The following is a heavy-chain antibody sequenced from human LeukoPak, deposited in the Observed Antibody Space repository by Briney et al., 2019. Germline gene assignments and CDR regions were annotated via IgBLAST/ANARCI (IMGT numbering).Heavy chain of an antibody. V-gene: IGHV1-18*01. CDR3: ARELSAGGSTP. CDR2: ISAYNGNT. CDR1: GYTFTSYG. J-gene: IGHJ5*02. D-gene: IGHD3-10*01. Sequence: RASVKVSCKASGYTFTSYGISWVRQAPGQGLEWMGWISAYNGNTNYAQKLQGRVTMTTDTSTSTAYMELRSLRSADTAVYYCARELSAGGSTPWGQGTLVTVSS.